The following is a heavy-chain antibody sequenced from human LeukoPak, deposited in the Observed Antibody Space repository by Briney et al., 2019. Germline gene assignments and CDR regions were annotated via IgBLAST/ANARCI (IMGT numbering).Heavy chain of an antibody. CDR1: GYTFTGYY. Sequence: ASVKVSCKASGYTFTGYYMHWVRQAPGQGLEWMGWMNPNSGNTGYAQKFQGRVTMTRNTSISTAYMELSSLRSEDTAVYYCARKGYSSSSGKVGYFDYWGQGTLVTVSS. V-gene: IGHV1-8*02. J-gene: IGHJ4*02. D-gene: IGHD6-6*01. CDR2: MNPNSGNT. CDR3: ARKGYSSSSGKVGYFDY.